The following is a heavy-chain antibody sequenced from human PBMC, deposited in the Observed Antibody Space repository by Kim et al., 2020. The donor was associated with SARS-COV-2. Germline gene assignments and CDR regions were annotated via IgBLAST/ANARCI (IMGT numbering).Heavy chain of an antibody. CDR2: IYYSGST. D-gene: IGHD3-22*01. V-gene: IGHV4-31*03. Sequence: SETLSLTCTVSGGSISSGGYYWSWIRQHPGKGLEWIGYIYYSGSTYYNPSLKSRVTISVDTSKNQFSLKLSSVTAADTAVYYCARDARSTYYYDSSGYYSGWFYPWGQGTLVTVSS. CDR3: ARDARSTYYYDSSGYYSGWFYP. CDR1: GGSISSGGYY. J-gene: IGHJ5*02.